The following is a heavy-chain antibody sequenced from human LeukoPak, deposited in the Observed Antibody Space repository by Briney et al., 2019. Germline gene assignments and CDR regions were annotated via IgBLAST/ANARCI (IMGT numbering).Heavy chain of an antibody. V-gene: IGHV3-30*02. D-gene: IGHD6-19*01. Sequence: GGSLRHSCAASGFTFSSYGMHWVRQAPGKGLEWVAFIRYDGSNKYYADSVKGRFTISRDNSKNTLYLQMNSLRAEDTAVYHCAKDYGVAGTPGHWGQGTLVTVSS. CDR3: AKDYGVAGTPGH. CDR1: GFTFSSYG. J-gene: IGHJ4*02. CDR2: IRYDGSNK.